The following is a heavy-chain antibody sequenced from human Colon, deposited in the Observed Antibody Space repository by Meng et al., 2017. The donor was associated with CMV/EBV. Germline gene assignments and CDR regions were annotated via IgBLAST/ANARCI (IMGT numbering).Heavy chain of an antibody. D-gene: IGHD5-18*01. CDR1: GGSISSYY. V-gene: IGHV4-4*07. J-gene: IGHJ4*02. CDR2: IYPSGFP. Sequence: VQRRESGPGLVKPSETLSLSCTVSGGSISSYYWSWIRQPAGKGLEWIGRIYPSGFPKYKPSLESRVTMSADTSKNQISLKLTSVTAADTAVYYCARAQYTYGYWIFDYWGQGTLVTVSS. CDR3: ARAQYTYGYWIFDY.